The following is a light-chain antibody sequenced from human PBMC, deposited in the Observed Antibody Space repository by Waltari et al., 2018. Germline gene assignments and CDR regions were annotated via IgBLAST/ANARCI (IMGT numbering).Light chain of an antibody. CDR1: NLGAKT. CDR2: QDT. Sequence: SYELTQPPSVSVSPGQTASLPRSGDNLGAKTAVRYQQKPGQSPVLVLDQDTKRPSGIPERFSGSNSGNTATLTISGTQAMDEAEYYCQAWDSSTYHVVFGGGTKLTVL. V-gene: IGLV3-1*01. J-gene: IGLJ2*01. CDR3: QAWDSSTYHVV.